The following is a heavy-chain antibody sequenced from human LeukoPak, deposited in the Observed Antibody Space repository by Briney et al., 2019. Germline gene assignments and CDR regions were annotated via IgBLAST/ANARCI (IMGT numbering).Heavy chain of an antibody. CDR2: IWYDGSNK. J-gene: IGHJ4*02. CDR1: GFTFSTYD. V-gene: IGHV3-33*01. Sequence: PGGSLRLSCAASGFTFSTYDMHWVRQAPGKGLEWVAVIWYDGSNKYYADSVRGRFTISRDNSKNTVYLQMNSLRAEDTAVYYCARTYYYGSGSYSRGWDYFDYWGQGTLVTVSS. D-gene: IGHD3-10*01. CDR3: ARTYYYGSGSYSRGWDYFDY.